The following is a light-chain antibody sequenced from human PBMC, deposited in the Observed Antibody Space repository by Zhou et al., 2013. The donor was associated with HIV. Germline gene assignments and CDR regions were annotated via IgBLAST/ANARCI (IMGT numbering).Light chain of an antibody. V-gene: IGKV1-39*01. CDR3: QQANTFPSL. J-gene: IGKJ5*01. CDR2: AAS. CDR1: QSISSY. Sequence: DIQMTQSPSSLSASVGDRVTITCRASQSISSYLNWYHQKPGKAPKLLIYAASSLQSGVPSRFSGSGSGTDFTLTISSLQPEDFATYYCQQANTFPSLFGQGTRLDIK.